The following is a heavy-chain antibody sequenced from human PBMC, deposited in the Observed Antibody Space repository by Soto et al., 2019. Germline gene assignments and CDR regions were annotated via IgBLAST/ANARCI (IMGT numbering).Heavy chain of an antibody. J-gene: IGHJ4*02. Sequence: QVQLVQSGAEVKKPGASVMVSCRASGYTFTSHYMHWVRQAPGQGLEWMGMIDPSGGATTYAQKFQGRVTITRDTSTTTVYMELSSLRPEDTAVYSCSRGLWQWLFDYWCQGTLVTVSS. CDR1: GYTFTSHY. V-gene: IGHV1-46*03. CDR2: IDPSGGAT. D-gene: IGHD6-19*01. CDR3: SRGLWQWLFDY.